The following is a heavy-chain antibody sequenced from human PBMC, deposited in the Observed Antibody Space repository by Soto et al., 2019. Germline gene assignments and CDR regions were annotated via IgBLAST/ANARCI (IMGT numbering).Heavy chain of an antibody. CDR2: ITPTFGTT. D-gene: IGHD3-16*01. Sequence: SVQVSCKSSGGTFSTSSFSGVRQAPGKGLGWMGGITPTFGTTIYAQELQGRLTITADESTRTTYMELSSLRSEDTALYYCARDNLGDVDLRGYYFDSWGQGTQVTVSS. CDR3: ARDNLGDVDLRGYYFDS. V-gene: IGHV1-69*13. CDR1: GGTFSTSS. J-gene: IGHJ4*02.